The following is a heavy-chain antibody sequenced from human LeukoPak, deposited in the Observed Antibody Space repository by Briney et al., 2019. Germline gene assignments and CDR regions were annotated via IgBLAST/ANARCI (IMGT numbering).Heavy chain of an antibody. J-gene: IGHJ4*02. CDR3: ARWYCSTTNCYYDY. CDR1: GFIFSSYW. Sequence: GGSLRLSCAASGFIFSSYWVTWVRQAPGKGLEWVANMYQDGSEKYYVDSVKGRFTISRDNAKNSLYLQMNSLRAEDTAVYYCARWYCSTTNCYYDYWGQGTLVTVSS. V-gene: IGHV3-7*03. D-gene: IGHD2-2*01. CDR2: MYQDGSEK.